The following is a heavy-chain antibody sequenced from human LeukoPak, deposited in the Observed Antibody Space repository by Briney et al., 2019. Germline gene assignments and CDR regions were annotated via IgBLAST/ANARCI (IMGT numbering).Heavy chain of an antibody. CDR1: GITVTSDY. J-gene: IGHJ4*02. Sequence: GGSLRLSCAASGITVTSDYMSWVRQAPGKGLGWVSVIYSGDNTYYADSVKGRFTIFRDNSKNVLYLQMDRLRAEDTAVYSCAKDVCTSPRCLLYFDSWGQGTLVTVSS. D-gene: IGHD2-8*01. CDR2: IYSGDNT. V-gene: IGHV3-53*01. CDR3: AKDVCTSPRCLLYFDS.